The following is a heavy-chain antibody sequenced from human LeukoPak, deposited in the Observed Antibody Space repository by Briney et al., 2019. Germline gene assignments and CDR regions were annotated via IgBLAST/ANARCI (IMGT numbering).Heavy chain of an antibody. Sequence: PSETLSLTCTVSGGSVSSGSYYWSWIRQPPGKGLEWIGYIYYSGSTNYNPSLKSRVTISVDTSKNQFSLKLSPVTAADTAVYYCSGQVSYYYGMDVWGKGTTVTVSS. CDR3: SGQVSYYYGMDV. J-gene: IGHJ6*04. CDR1: GGSVSSGSYY. CDR2: IYYSGST. V-gene: IGHV4-61*01.